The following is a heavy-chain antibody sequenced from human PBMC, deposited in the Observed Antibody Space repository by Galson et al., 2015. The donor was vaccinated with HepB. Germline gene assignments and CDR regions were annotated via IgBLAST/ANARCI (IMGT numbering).Heavy chain of an antibody. D-gene: IGHD2-8*02. CDR3: AKSILVRYSYGMDV. V-gene: IGHV3-9*01. J-gene: IGHJ6*02. Sequence: SLRLSCAASGFTFDDYAMHWVRQAPGKGLEWVSGISWNSGSMDYADSVKGRFTISRDNAKNSLYLQMNSLRAEDTALYYCAKSILVRYSYGMDVWGQGTTVTVSS. CDR1: GFTFDDYA. CDR2: ISWNSGSM.